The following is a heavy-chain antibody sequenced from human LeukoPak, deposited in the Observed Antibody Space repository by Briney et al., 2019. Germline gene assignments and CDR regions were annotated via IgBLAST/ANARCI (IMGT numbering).Heavy chain of an antibody. J-gene: IGHJ3*02. Sequence: SETLSLTCTVSGGSISSYYWSWIRQPPGKGLEWIGYIYYSGSTNYNPSLKSRVTISVDTSKNQFSLKLSSVTAADTAVYYCAKEDLQAAAGFDAFDIWGQGTMVTVSS. D-gene: IGHD6-25*01. V-gene: IGHV4-59*12. CDR3: AKEDLQAAAGFDAFDI. CDR1: GGSISSYY. CDR2: IYYSGST.